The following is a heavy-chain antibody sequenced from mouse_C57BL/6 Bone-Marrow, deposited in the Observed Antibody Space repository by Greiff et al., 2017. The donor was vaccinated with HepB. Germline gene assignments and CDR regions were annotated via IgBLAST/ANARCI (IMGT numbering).Heavy chain of an antibody. J-gene: IGHJ1*03. Sequence: EVKLMESGPGLVKPSQSLSLTCSVTGYSITSGYYWNWIRQFPGNKLEWMGYISYDGSNNYNPSLKNRISITRDTSKNQFFLKLNSVTTEDTATYYCARGRTTVVATGYFDVWGTGTTVTVSS. D-gene: IGHD1-1*01. CDR3: ARGRTTVVATGYFDV. CDR1: GYSITSGYY. CDR2: ISYDGSN. V-gene: IGHV3-6*01.